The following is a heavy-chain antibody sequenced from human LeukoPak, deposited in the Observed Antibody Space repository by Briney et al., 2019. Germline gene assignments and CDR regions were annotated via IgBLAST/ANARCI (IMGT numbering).Heavy chain of an antibody. CDR1: GFTFSNYA. J-gene: IGHJ3*02. Sequence: PGGTLRLSCAASGFTFSNYAMNWVRQAPGKGLEWVSAISGSGANTYYADSVKGRFTISRDNSKNTLYLQMNSLRAEDTAVYYCAREAAGRWLQLGAFDIWGQGTMVTVSS. V-gene: IGHV3-23*01. CDR2: ISGSGANT. CDR3: AREAAGRWLQLGAFDI. D-gene: IGHD5-24*01.